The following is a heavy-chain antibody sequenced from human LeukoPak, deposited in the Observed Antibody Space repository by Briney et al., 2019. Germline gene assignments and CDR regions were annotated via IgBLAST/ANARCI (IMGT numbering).Heavy chain of an antibody. CDR3: ARSMISMLKVNWFDP. V-gene: IGHV4-38-2*01. CDR2: ISHSGNT. D-gene: IGHD3-16*01. CDR1: GYSIRSGYS. J-gene: IGHJ5*02. Sequence: PSETLSLTCSVSGYSIRSGYSWGWIRQPPGKGLEWIGSISHSGNTYYNPSLKSRVTISLDTSKNQFSLKLNPVTAADTAVYFCARSMISMLKVNWFDPWGQGTLVTVSS.